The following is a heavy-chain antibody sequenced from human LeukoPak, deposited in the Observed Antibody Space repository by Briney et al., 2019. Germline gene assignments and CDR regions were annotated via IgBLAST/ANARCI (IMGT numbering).Heavy chain of an antibody. CDR2: TDSSGDYT. J-gene: IGHJ4*02. V-gene: IGHV3-23*01. CDR3: GKEFSSGWFF. Sequence: GGSLRLSCAASGFTFSTHAMTWVRQAPGKGLEWVSSTDSSGDYTFYADSVKGRFTISRGNSKDTLYLQLSGLRAEDTAIYYCGKEFSSGWFFWGQGTLVSVSS. CDR1: GFTFSTHA. D-gene: IGHD6-13*01.